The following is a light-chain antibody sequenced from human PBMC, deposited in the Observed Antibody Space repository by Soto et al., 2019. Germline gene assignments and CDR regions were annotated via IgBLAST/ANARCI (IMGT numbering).Light chain of an antibody. CDR1: QSISSNF. V-gene: IGKV3D-20*02. CDR3: QQRSNWPLT. CDR2: DAT. J-gene: IGKJ4*01. Sequence: EIVLTQSPGTLSLSPGDRATLSCRASQSISSNFLAWYQHKPGQSPRLLIYDATNRATGTPARFSGSGSGTDFTLTISSLEPEDFAVYYCQQRSNWPLTFGGGTKVDIK.